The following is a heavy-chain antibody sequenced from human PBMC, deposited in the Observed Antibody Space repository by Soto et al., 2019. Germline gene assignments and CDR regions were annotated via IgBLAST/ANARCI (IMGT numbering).Heavy chain of an antibody. CDR1: GGSVSSGSYS. J-gene: IGHJ6*03. D-gene: IGHD5-12*01. CDR3: ARRFLRSYYMDV. V-gene: IGHV4-61*01. Sequence: TLSLTCTVSGGSVSSGSYSWSWIRQPPGKGLEWIGYIYNSGGTNYNPSLKSRVTISVDTSKNQFSLKLSSVTAADTAVYYCARRFLRSYYMDVWGKGTTVTVSS. CDR2: IYNSGGT.